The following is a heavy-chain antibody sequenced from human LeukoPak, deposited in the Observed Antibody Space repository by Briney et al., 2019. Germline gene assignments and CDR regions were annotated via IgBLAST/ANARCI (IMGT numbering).Heavy chain of an antibody. V-gene: IGHV3-48*03. Sequence: RSGGSLRLSCAASGFTFSSYEMNWVRQAPGKGLEWVSYISSSAGTIYYADSVKGRFTISRDNAKNSLYQQMNSLRAEDTAVYYCARDLGSLGGTAGYWGQGTLVTVSS. CDR3: ARDLGSLGGTAGY. D-gene: IGHD2-8*02. CDR2: ISSSAGTI. CDR1: GFTFSSYE. J-gene: IGHJ4*02.